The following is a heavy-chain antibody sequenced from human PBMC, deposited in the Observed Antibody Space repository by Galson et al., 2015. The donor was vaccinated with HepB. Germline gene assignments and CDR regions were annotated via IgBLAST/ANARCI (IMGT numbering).Heavy chain of an antibody. D-gene: IGHD1-26*01. V-gene: IGHV3-30*18. J-gene: IGHJ6*02. CDR1: GFTFSRYG. CDR2: ISYDGSIK. Sequence: SLRLSCAASGFTFSRYGIHWVRQAPGKGLEWVAVISYDGSIKYYADSVKGRFTISRDNSKNTLYLQMNSLRAEDTAVYYCAKGEGGNYYYGMDVWGQGTTVTVSS. CDR3: AKGEGGNYYYGMDV.